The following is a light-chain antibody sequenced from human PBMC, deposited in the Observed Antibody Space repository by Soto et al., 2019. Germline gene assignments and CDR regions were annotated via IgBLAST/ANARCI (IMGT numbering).Light chain of an antibody. CDR3: ISYTGSSTSYV. J-gene: IGLJ1*01. CDR2: DAN. V-gene: IGLV1-51*01. CDR1: SSNIGGNS. Sequence: QSVLTQPPSVSAAPGQKVTISCSGSSSNIGGNSVSWYQQLPGTAPKLLIYDANKRPSGIPDRFSGSKSGTSATLGITGFQTGEEADYYCISYTGSSTSYVFGSGTKVTVL.